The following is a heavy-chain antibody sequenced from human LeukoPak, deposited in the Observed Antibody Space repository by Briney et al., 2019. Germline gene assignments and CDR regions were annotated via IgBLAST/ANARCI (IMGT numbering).Heavy chain of an antibody. D-gene: IGHD3-16*02. CDR1: GCTFSDYY. CDR2: ISSSGSTI. J-gene: IGHJ4*02. V-gene: IGHV3-11*01. CDR3: ARAPRTYDYVWGSYRPLHLDY. Sequence: GGSLRLSCAASGCTFSDYYMSWIRQPPGKGLEWVSYISSSGSTIYYADSVKGRFTISRDNAKNSLYLQMNSLRAEDTAVYYCARAPRTYDYVWGSYRPLHLDYWGQGTLVTVSS.